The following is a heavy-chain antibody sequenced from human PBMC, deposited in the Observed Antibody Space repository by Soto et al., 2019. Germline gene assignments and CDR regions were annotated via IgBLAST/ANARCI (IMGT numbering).Heavy chain of an antibody. J-gene: IGHJ5*02. Sequence: QVQLVESGGGVVQPGRSLRLSCAASGFTFSSYGMHWVRQAPGKGLEWVAVIWYDGSNRYYVDSVRGRFTISRDNSKNTLYVQMNSLRAEDTAVYYCARDPGYGSGIGWFDPWGQGTLVTVSS. CDR2: IWYDGSNR. CDR3: ARDPGYGSGIGWFDP. D-gene: IGHD3-10*01. CDR1: GFTFSSYG. V-gene: IGHV3-33*01.